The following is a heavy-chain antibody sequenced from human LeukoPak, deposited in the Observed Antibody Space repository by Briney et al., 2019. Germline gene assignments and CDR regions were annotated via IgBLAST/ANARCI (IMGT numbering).Heavy chain of an antibody. J-gene: IGHJ4*02. CDR1: GCTFSSYA. D-gene: IGHD6-13*01. CDR3: ATKYSWYFLRDY. V-gene: IGHV3-23*01. CDR2: ISGSGGST. Sequence: PGGSLRLSCAASGCTFSSYAMSWVRQAPGKGLEWVSAISGSGGSTYYADSVKGRFTISRDNSKNTLYLQMNSLRAEDTAVYYCATKYSWYFLRDYWGRGTLVTVSS.